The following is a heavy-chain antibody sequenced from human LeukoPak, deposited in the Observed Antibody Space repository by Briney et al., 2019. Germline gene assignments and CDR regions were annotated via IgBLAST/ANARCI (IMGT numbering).Heavy chain of an antibody. CDR1: GFTFSSYS. CDR3: ARAGKYSSSWYSGIFDY. D-gene: IGHD6-13*01. V-gene: IGHV3-21*01. Sequence: GGSLRLSCAASGFTFSSYSMNWVRQAPGKGLEWVSSISSSSSNIYYADSVKGRFTISRDNAKNSLYLQMNSLRAEDTAVYYCARAGKYSSSWYSGIFDYWGQGTLVTVSS. CDR2: ISSSSSNI. J-gene: IGHJ4*02.